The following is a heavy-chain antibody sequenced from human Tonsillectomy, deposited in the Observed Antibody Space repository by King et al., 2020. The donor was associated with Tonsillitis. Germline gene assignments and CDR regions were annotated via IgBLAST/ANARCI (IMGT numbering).Heavy chain of an antibody. Sequence: VQLVESGGGLVKPGGSLRLSCAASGFTFSSYSMNWVRQAPGKGLEWVSSISSSSSNIFYADSVKGRFTISRDNANNSLYLQMNSLRAEDTAVYYCARDNHYGDYEFDSWGQGTLVTVSS. V-gene: IGHV3-21*01. CDR2: ISSSSSNI. D-gene: IGHD4-17*01. CDR1: GFTFSSYS. J-gene: IGHJ4*02. CDR3: ARDNHYGDYEFDS.